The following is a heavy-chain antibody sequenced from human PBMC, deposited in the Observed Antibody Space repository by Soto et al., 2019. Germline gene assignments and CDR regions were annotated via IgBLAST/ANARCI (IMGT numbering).Heavy chain of an antibody. V-gene: IGHV4-34*01. CDR3: ARTLPRDGYYYYGMDV. J-gene: IGHJ6*02. CDR2: IYHSGST. CDR1: GGSFSGYY. Sequence: SETLSLTCAVYGGSFSGYYWSWIRQPPGKGLEWIGEIYHSGSTNYNPSLKSRVTISVDKSKNQFSLKLSSVTAADTAVYCCARTLPRDGYYYYGMDVWGQGTTVTVSS.